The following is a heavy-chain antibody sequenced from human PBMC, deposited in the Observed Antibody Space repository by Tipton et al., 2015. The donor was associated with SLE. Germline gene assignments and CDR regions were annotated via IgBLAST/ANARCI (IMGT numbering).Heavy chain of an antibody. CDR1: GGSFSGYY. CDR3: ASLRTEYYYGSRADY. D-gene: IGHD3-10*01. J-gene: IGHJ4*02. Sequence: TLSLTCAVYGGSFSGYYWSWIRQPPGKGLEWIGEINHSGSTNYNPSLKSRVTISVDTSKNQFSLKLSSVTAEDTAVYYCASLRTEYYYGSRADYWGQGTLVTVSS. CDR2: INHSGST. V-gene: IGHV4-34*01.